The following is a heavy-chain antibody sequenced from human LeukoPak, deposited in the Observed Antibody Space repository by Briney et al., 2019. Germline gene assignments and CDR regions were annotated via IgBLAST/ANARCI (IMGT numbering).Heavy chain of an antibody. D-gene: IGHD3/OR15-3a*01. Sequence: GASVKVSCKPSGYTFTSYGIIWVRQAPGQGLEWMGWISAYNGSTNYAQKLQGRVTMTTDTSTSTAYMELRSLRSDDTAVYYCARETYKAPPDWLFRNHAPLYYYYHYMDVWGKGTTVTVSS. V-gene: IGHV1-18*01. CDR1: GYTFTSYG. CDR2: ISAYNGST. CDR3: ARETYKAPPDWLFRNHAPLYYYYHYMDV. J-gene: IGHJ6*03.